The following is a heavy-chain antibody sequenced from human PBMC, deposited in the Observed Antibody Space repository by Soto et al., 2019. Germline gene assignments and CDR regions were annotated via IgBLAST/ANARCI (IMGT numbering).Heavy chain of an antibody. Sequence: GASVKVSCKASGYTFTSHDIHWLRQASGQGLEWMGSINPYSGNTAFAPKFQDRIAMTRDTSITTAYMELNSLGSGDTAVYFCSSLSSMDVWGQGTTVTVSS. V-gene: IGHV1-8*01. CDR1: GYTFTSHD. J-gene: IGHJ6*02. CDR2: INPYSGNT. CDR3: SSLSSMDV. D-gene: IGHD6-6*01.